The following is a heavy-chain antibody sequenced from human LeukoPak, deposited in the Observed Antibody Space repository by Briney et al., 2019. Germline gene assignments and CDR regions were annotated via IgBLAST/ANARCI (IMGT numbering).Heavy chain of an antibody. CDR3: AREDGIVGASSAFDV. V-gene: IGHV3-21*01. J-gene: IGHJ3*01. D-gene: IGHD1-26*01. CDR2: IDGRSNYK. CDR1: EFIFSDYA. Sequence: GGSLRLSCAASEFIFSDYAMGWVRQAPGKGLGWVSSIDGRSNYKYYADSVKGRFTISRDNAQSSLFLQMNSLRAEDTALYYCAREDGIVGASSAFDVWGQGTMVTVS.